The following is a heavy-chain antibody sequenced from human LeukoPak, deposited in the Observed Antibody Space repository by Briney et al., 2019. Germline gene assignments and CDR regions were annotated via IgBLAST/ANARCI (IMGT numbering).Heavy chain of an antibody. CDR1: GGTFSSYA. J-gene: IGHJ3*02. Sequence: SVKVSCKASGGTFSSYAISWVRQAPGQGLEWMGGIIPIFGTANYAQKFQGRVTITTDESTSTAYMELSSLRSEDTAVYYCARGNLSGSYGFDIWGQGTMVTVSS. CDR2: IIPIFGTA. D-gene: IGHD1-26*01. CDR3: ARGNLSGSYGFDI. V-gene: IGHV1-69*05.